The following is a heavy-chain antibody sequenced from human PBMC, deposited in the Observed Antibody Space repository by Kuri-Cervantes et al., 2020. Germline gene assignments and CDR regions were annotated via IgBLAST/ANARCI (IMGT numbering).Heavy chain of an antibody. J-gene: IGHJ4*02. V-gene: IGHV5-51*01. D-gene: IGHD1-26*01. CDR2: IYPGDSDT. CDR1: GYSFSTYW. Sequence: GESLKISCKTSGYSFSTYWIGWVRQMPGKGLEWLGNIYPGDSDTRYSPSFQGQVTISADKSINTAYLQWSSLKASDTAIYYCARPTVVGTTAPFDYWGQGTLVTVSS. CDR3: ARPTVVGTTAPFDY.